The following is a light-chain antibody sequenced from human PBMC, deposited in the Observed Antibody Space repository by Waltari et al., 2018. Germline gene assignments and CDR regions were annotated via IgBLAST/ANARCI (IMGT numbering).Light chain of an antibody. J-gene: IGKJ4*01. CDR3: QQYGTSPVT. V-gene: IGKV3-20*01. CDR2: GAS. CDR1: QSSTSTY. Sequence: EIVLTQSPGTLSLSPGEGATLTCRASQSSTSTYLAWYQQKPGQAPRLLIFGASTRATGIPDRFSGSGSGTDFTLTISRLEPEDFAVYYCQQYGTSPVTFGGGTKVEIK.